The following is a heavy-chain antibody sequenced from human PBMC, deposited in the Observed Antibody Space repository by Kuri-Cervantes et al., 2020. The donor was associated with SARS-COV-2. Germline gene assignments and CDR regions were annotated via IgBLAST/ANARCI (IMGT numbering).Heavy chain of an antibody. CDR1: GFTFRSYW. CDR2: IKPDGSEK. Sequence: GGSLRLSCAASGFTFRSYWMSWVRQAPGKGLEWVANIKPDGSEKNYVDSVKGRFTISRDNAKNSLYLQMNSLRAEDTAVYYCASLLSGGGAHLYYFYMDAWGKGTSVTVSS. D-gene: IGHD3-16*01. V-gene: IGHV3-7*01. J-gene: IGHJ6*03. CDR3: ASLLSGGGAHLYYFYMDA.